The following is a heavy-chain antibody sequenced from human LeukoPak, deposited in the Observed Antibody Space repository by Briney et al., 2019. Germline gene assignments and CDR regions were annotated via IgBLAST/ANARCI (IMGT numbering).Heavy chain of an antibody. J-gene: IGHJ6*03. CDR1: GGSISSYY. V-gene: IGHV4-4*07. Sequence: KPSETLSLTCTVSGGSISSYYWSWIRQPAGKGLEWIGRIYTSGSTNYNPSLKSRVTMSVDTSKNQFSLKLSSVTAADTAVYYCARHAGENTAMAWDYYYYMDVWGKGTTVTASS. CDR2: IYTSGST. CDR3: ARHAGENTAMAWDYYYYMDV. D-gene: IGHD5-18*01.